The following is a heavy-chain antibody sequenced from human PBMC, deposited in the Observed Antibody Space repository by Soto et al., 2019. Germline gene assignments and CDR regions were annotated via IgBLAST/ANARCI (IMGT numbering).Heavy chain of an antibody. CDR3: ARDPAIVGALGPIDY. V-gene: IGHV3-23*01. CDR1: GFTFTSYA. Sequence: GGSLRLSCAASGFTFTSYAMTWVRQAPGKGLEWVPGISGGGRSTYYADAVKGRFTISRDNSKNTLDLQMNSLKAEDTAVYYCARDPAIVGALGPIDYWGQGTLVTVSS. CDR2: ISGGGRST. D-gene: IGHD1-26*01. J-gene: IGHJ4*02.